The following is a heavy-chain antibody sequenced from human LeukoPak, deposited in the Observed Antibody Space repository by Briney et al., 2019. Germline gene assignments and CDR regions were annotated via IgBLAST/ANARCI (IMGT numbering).Heavy chain of an antibody. CDR2: IYYSGST. D-gene: IGHD3-22*01. CDR3: ASKSRYDSRVQH. V-gene: IGHV4-61*01. CDR1: GGSISSDNYS. J-gene: IGHJ1*01. Sequence: SQTLSLTCTVSGGSISSDNYSWSWIRQPPGKGLEWIGYIYYSGSTNYNPSLKSRVTISVDTSKNQFSLKLSSVTAADTAVYYCASKSRYDSRVQHWGQGTLVTVSS.